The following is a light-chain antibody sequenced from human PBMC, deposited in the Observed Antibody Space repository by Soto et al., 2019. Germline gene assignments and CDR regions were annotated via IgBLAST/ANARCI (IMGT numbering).Light chain of an antibody. CDR3: QQYHNWPPQYT. CDR1: QTVASN. J-gene: IGKJ2*01. V-gene: IGKV3-15*01. CDR2: GAS. Sequence: EIVMTQSPASLSVSPGEGATLSCRASQTVASNLAWYQQKPGQAPRLLIHGASTRATGVPARFSGSGSATDFTLTISSLQSEDFGVYYCQQYHNWPPQYTFGQGTKLQIK.